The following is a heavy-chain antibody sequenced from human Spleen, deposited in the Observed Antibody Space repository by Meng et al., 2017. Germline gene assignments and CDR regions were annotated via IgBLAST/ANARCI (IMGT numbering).Heavy chain of an antibody. Sequence: SVKVSCKASGYTFINFGISWVRQAPGQGLEWMGGIIPIFGTANYAQKFQGRVTITADKSTSTAYMELSSLRSEDTAVYYCATRNCSSTSCYLVDYYYGMDVWGQGTTVTVSS. V-gene: IGHV1-69*06. CDR2: IIPIFGTA. J-gene: IGHJ6*02. CDR3: ATRNCSSTSCYLVDYYYGMDV. D-gene: IGHD2-2*01. CDR1: GYTFINFG.